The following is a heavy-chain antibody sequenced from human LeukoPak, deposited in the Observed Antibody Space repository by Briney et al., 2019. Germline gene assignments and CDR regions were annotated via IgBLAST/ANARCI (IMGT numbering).Heavy chain of an antibody. CDR2: INHSGST. V-gene: IGHV4-34*01. Sequence: SETLSLTCAVYGGSFSGYYWSWIRQPPGKGLEWIGEINHSGSTNYNPSLKSRVTISVDTSKNQFSLKLSSVAAADTAVYYCASFLFGDPGGYWGQGTLVTVSS. D-gene: IGHD3-10*01. CDR3: ASFLFGDPGGY. J-gene: IGHJ4*02. CDR1: GGSFSGYY.